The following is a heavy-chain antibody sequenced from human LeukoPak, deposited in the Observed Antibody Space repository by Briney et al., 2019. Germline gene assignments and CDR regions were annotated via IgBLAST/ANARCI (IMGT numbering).Heavy chain of an antibody. CDR1: GYTFTSYD. CDR3: ARLDYYDSSGYPATDY. V-gene: IGHV1-8*01. D-gene: IGHD3-22*01. J-gene: IGHJ4*02. CDR2: MNPNSGNT. Sequence: ASVKVSCKASGYTFTSYDINWVRQATGQGLEWMGWMNPNSGNTGYAQKFQGRVTMTRNTSISTAYMELSSLRSEDTAVYYCARLDYYDSSGYPATDYWGQGTLVTVSS.